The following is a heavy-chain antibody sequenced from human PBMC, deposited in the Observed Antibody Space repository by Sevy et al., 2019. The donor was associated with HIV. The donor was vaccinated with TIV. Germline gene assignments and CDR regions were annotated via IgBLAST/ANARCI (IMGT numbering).Heavy chain of an antibody. CDR1: GFTFTRYA. Sequence: GGSLRLSCEASGFTFTRYAFHWVRQAPGKGLEWVAVISKEVTNKYYIDSVKGRFTISRDNSRNTLFLQMERLRAEDTAMYFCARDPHAVPHWGSFDSWGQGTLVTVSS. D-gene: IGHD3-16*01. CDR3: ARDPHAVPHWGSFDS. V-gene: IGHV3-30-3*01. J-gene: IGHJ4*02. CDR2: ISKEVTNK.